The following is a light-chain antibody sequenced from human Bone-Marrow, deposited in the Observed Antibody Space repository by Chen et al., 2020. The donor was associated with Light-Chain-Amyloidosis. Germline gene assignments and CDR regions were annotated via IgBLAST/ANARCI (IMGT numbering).Light chain of an antibody. CDR2: AAS. CDR3: QQAYNFPLT. Sequence: DIQMTQAPLSGSASVGDRVTITCRASQGISTWVAWYQQRPGKAPKLLIYAASSLQSGVPSRFSGSGSGTDFTLTISSLQPEDFATYFCQQAYNFPLTFGPGTKVDIK. CDR1: QGISTW. J-gene: IGKJ3*01. V-gene: IGKV1-12*01.